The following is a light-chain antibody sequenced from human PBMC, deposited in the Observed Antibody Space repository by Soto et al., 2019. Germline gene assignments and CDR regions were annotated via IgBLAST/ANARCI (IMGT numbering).Light chain of an antibody. CDR3: QQYNSWPPRT. CDR1: QSVSTN. CDR2: GAS. J-gene: IGKJ5*01. V-gene: IGKV3-15*01. Sequence: EIVMTQSPATLSVSPGERATLSCRASQSVSTNLAWYHQKPGQAPRLLIYGASTRATGIPARFSGSGSGTEFTLTISSLQSEDFAIYYCQQYNSWPPRTFGQGTRLEIK.